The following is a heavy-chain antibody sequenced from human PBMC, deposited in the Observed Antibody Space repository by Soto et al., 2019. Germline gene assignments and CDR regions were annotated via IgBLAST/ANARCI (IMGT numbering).Heavy chain of an antibody. CDR1: GFTFSGYG. J-gene: IGHJ3*02. CDR2: IRYDGSDK. CDR3: ARSSSGPFDT. Sequence: QVQLVESGGGVVQPGRSLRLSCAASGFTFSGYGMHWVRQAPGTGLEWVAAIRYDGSDKYYVDSVKGRFTISRDNSNNTLYLQMNTLRAEDTAVYYCARSSSGPFDTWGQGTMVTVS. V-gene: IGHV3-33*01. D-gene: IGHD6-6*01.